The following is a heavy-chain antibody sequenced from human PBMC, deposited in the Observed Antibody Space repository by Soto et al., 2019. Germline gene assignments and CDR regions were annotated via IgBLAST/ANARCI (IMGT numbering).Heavy chain of an antibody. CDR2: IFPSGST. CDR1: GGSLSGATYS. Sequence: SETLSLTCGVSGGSLSGATYSWNWIRQPPGKGLEWIGYIFPSGSTNYNPSLKSRVTMSVDTSKNQFSLKLSSVTAADTAVYYCARDLAARLEQRWFDPWGQGTLVTVSS. D-gene: IGHD6-6*01. CDR3: ARDLAARLEQRWFDP. J-gene: IGHJ5*02. V-gene: IGHV4-61*01.